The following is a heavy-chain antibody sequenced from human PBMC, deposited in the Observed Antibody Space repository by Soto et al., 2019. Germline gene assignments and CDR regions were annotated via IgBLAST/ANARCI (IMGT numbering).Heavy chain of an antibody. V-gene: IGHV3-23*01. CDR1: GFTFSSYA. CDR3: AKHPDITMIVVVITQYHYFQH. Sequence: GGSLRLSCAASGFTFSSYAMSWVRQAPGKGLEWVSAISGSGGSTYYADSVKGRFTISRDNSKNTLYLQMNSLRAEDTAVYYCAKHPDITMIVVVITQYHYFQHWGQGTLVTVSS. CDR2: ISGSGGST. D-gene: IGHD3-22*01. J-gene: IGHJ1*01.